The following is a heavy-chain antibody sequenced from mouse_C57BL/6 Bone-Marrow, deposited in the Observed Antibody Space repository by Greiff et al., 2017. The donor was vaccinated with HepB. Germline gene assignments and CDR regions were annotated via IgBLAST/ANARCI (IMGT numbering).Heavy chain of an antibody. J-gene: IGHJ4*01. D-gene: IGHD2-5*01. CDR2: IYPGSGST. Sequence: VQLQQSGAELVKPGASVKMSCKASGYTFTSYWITWVKQRPGQGLEWIGDIYPGSGSTNYNEKFKSKATLTVDTSSSTAYMQLSNLTSEDSAVYYCARARTYYSNPEGAMDYWGQGTSVTVSS. CDR3: ARARTYYSNPEGAMDY. CDR1: GYTFTSYW. V-gene: IGHV1-55*01.